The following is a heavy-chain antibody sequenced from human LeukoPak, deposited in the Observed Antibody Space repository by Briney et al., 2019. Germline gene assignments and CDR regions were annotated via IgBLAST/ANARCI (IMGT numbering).Heavy chain of an antibody. V-gene: IGHV1-2*04. Sequence: ASVTVSCKASGYTFTGYYMHWVRQAPGQGLEWMGWINPNSGGTNYAQKFQGWVTMTRDTSISTAYMELSRLRSDDTAVYYCARDTGLTGTTYYYYGMDVWGQGTTVTVSS. J-gene: IGHJ6*02. CDR1: GYTFTGYY. CDR2: INPNSGGT. D-gene: IGHD1-7*01. CDR3: ARDTGLTGTTYYYYGMDV.